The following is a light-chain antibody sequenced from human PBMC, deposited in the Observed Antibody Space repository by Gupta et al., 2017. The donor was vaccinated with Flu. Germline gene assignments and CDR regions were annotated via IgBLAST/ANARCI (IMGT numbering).Light chain of an antibody. V-gene: IGKV1-39*01. CDR3: QQRDSTPPT. CDR1: QKINNY. CDR2: GSS. J-gene: IGKJ1*01. Sequence: PSSLSASVGDRVTITCRARQKINNYLNWYRQKAGKAPSLLIYGSSTVQSGVPSRFSGSGSGTEFSLTINTRQPEDFATYYCQQRDSTPPTFGQGTKVEIK.